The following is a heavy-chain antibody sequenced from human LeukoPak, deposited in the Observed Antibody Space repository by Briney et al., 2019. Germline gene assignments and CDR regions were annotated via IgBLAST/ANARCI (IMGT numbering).Heavy chain of an antibody. CDR3: ARDNSVEDTAWWFDP. D-gene: IGHD4-23*01. J-gene: IGHJ5*02. CDR1: GYTFTGYY. Sequence: ASVKVSCKASGYTFTGYYMHWVRQAPGQGLEWMGWISPNSGGTNYAQNFQGRVTMTRDMSTSTDYMELSSLRSEDTAVYYCARDNSVEDTAWWFDPWGQGTLVTVSS. V-gene: IGHV1-2*02. CDR2: ISPNSGGT.